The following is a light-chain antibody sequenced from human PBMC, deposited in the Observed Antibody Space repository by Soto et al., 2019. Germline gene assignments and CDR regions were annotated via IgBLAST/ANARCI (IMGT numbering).Light chain of an antibody. CDR1: SSDVGSYNL. CDR3: YSYAISD. Sequence: QSALTQPASVSGSPGQSITISCTGASSDVGSYNLVSWYQQHPGKAPKLLIYEVSKRPSGVSNRFSGSKSGTTASLTISGLQADDEGLYHCYSYAISDFGPGTKVTVL. V-gene: IGLV2-23*02. CDR2: EVS. J-gene: IGLJ1*01.